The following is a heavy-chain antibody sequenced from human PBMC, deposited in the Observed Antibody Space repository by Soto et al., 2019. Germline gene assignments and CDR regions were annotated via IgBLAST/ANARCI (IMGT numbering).Heavy chain of an antibody. V-gene: IGHV4-30-4*01. J-gene: IGHJ3*02. CDR2: ITSRGRP. CDR3: AKDINTIFGVVDAFDI. Sequence: SETLSLTCSVSGASIAGGSYYWSWVRQPPGKGLEWIGYITSRGRPFYNPSLTSRGTISADSSKNQLSLQLTSVTAADTAVYYCAKDINTIFGVVDAFDIWGQGTMVTVAS. CDR1: GASIAGGSYY. D-gene: IGHD3-3*01.